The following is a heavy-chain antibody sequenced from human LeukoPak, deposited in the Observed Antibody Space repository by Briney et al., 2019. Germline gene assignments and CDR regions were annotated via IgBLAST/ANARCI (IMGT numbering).Heavy chain of an antibody. CDR2: IIPILGIA. CDR1: GGTFSSYS. J-gene: IGHJ4*02. Sequence: ASVKVSCKASGGTFSSYSISWVRQAPGQGLEWMGRIIPILGIANYAQKFQGRVTITADKSTSTAYMELSSLRSEDTARYDCAREPRPHPNHSPNDRIVDDYWGQGTLVTVSS. D-gene: IGHD1-1*01. CDR3: AREPRPHPNHSPNDRIVDDY. V-gene: IGHV1-69*04.